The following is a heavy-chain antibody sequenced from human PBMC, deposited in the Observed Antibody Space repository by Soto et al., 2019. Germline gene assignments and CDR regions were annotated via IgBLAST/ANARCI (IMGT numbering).Heavy chain of an antibody. D-gene: IGHD4-17*01. CDR1: GGSISSGNYY. Sequence: QVQLQESGPGLVKPSQTLSLTCTVSGGSISSGNYYWSWIRQHPGNGLEWVGSIYYSGTTYYNPSLTSRVTMSLGTSKTQYSLKLGSVTAADTAVYYCARGEYGDLRVGDFWGQGTLVTVSS. J-gene: IGHJ4*02. CDR2: IYYSGTT. CDR3: ARGEYGDLRVGDF. V-gene: IGHV4-31*03.